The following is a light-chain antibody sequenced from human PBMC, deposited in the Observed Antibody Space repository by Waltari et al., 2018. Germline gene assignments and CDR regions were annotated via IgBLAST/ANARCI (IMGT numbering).Light chain of an antibody. CDR2: WAS. CDR1: QSVLSRSNNKNY. Sequence: DIVMTQSPDSLAVSLGERATINCRSSQSVLSRSNNKNYLAWYQRKQGQPPKLLIYWASTRESGVPDRFSGSGSGTDFPLTISSLQAEDVAVYYCQHYYSTPLAFGGGTKVEIK. J-gene: IGKJ4*01. CDR3: QHYYSTPLA. V-gene: IGKV4-1*01.